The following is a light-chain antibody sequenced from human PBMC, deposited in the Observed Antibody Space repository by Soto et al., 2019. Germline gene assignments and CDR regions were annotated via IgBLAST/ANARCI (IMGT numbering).Light chain of an antibody. CDR2: GAS. Sequence: DIVMTQSPATLSVAPGERVTFSCRASQGVSRKLAWYQHKPGQAPRLLISGASTGATGIPARFSGSGSGTEFTLTISSLQSEDCAIYYCQQRSNWPPEITFGQGTRLEIK. CDR3: QQRSNWPPEIT. V-gene: IGKV3-15*01. CDR1: QGVSRK. J-gene: IGKJ5*01.